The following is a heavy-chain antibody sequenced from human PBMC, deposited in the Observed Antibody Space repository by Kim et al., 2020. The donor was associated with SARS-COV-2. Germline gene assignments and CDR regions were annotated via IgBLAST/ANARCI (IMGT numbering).Heavy chain of an antibody. CDR1: GGSISSYY. J-gene: IGHJ2*01. D-gene: IGHD7-27*01. Sequence: SETLSLTCTVSGGSISSYYWSWIRQPPGKGLEWIGYIYYSGSTNYNPSLKSRVTISVDTSKNQFSLKLSSVTAADTAVYYCVRVELGMGGYFDLWGRGTPVTVSS. V-gene: IGHV4-59*01. CDR3: VRVELGMGGYFDL. CDR2: IYYSGST.